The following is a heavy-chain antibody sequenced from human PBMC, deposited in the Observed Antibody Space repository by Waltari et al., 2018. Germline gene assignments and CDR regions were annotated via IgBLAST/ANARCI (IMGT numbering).Heavy chain of an antibody. Sequence: QVQLVQSGAEVKKPGASVKVSCKASGYTFTGYYMHWVRQAPGQGLEWMGWINPNSGGTNYGQKFQGRVTMTRDTSISTAYMELSRLRSDDTAVYYCARENDYDSSGYSYWGQGTLVTVSS. D-gene: IGHD3-22*01. CDR2: INPNSGGT. J-gene: IGHJ4*02. V-gene: IGHV1-2*02. CDR1: GYTFTGYY. CDR3: ARENDYDSSGYSY.